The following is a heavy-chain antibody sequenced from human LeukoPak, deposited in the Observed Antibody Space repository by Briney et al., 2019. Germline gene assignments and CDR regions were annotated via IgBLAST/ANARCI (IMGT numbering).Heavy chain of an antibody. V-gene: IGHV3-48*03. D-gene: IGHD3-10*02. CDR1: GFTFSSYG. CDR3: AELGITMIGGV. J-gene: IGHJ6*03. CDR2: ISSSGGTI. Sequence: GGSLRLSCAASGFTFSSYGMHWVRQAPGKGLEWVSYISSSGGTIYYADSVKGRFTISRDNAKNSLYLQMNSLRAEDTAVYYCAELGITMIGGVWGKGTTVTIP.